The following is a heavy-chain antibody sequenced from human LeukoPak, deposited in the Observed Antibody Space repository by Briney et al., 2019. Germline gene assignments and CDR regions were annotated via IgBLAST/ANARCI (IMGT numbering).Heavy chain of an antibody. J-gene: IGHJ3*02. CDR1: GGSISRYY. CDR3: ARDTGISGDAFDI. D-gene: IGHD1-14*01. Sequence: SETLSLTCTVSGGSISRYYWSWIRQPAGKGLEWIGRIYTSGSTNYNPSLKSLVTMSVDTSKNQFSLKLSSVTAADTAVYYCARDTGISGDAFDIWGQGTMVTVSS. CDR2: IYTSGST. V-gene: IGHV4-4*07.